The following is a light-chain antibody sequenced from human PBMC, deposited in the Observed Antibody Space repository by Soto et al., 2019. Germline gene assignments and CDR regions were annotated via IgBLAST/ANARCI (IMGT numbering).Light chain of an antibody. J-gene: IGLJ1*01. CDR3: SSYTTTNTHV. CDR2: DVN. V-gene: IGLV2-14*03. CDR1: SSDIGAYNF. Sequence: QSVLTQPASVSGSPGQSITISCTGTSSDIGAYNFVSWYQQHPGKAPKLMLYDVNIRPSGVSNRFSGSKSGNTASLTISGLQAEDEADYYCSSYTTTNTHVFGTGTKVTVL.